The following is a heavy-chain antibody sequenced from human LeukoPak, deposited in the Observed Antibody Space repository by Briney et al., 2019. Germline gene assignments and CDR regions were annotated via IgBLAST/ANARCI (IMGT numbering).Heavy chain of an antibody. D-gene: IGHD4-17*01. J-gene: IGHJ4*02. Sequence: SVKVSCKASGGTFSSYAISWVRQAPGQGLEWMGRIIPIFGTANYAQKFQGRVTITTDEATSTAYMQLSSLRSEDTAVYYCAREGTTVTTPDYWGQGTLVTVSS. CDR1: GGTFSSYA. CDR3: AREGTTVTTPDY. V-gene: IGHV1-69*05. CDR2: IIPIFGTA.